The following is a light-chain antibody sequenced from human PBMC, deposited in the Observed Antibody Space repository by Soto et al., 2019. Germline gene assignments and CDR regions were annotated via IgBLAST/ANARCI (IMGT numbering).Light chain of an antibody. Sequence: QSVLTQPASVSGSPGQSITISCTGTSSDVGGYNYVSWYQHHPGKAPKILVFEVSNRRSGGSNRFYGSKSGNTASLPISGLQPEDEADYYCSIYASGASYVCGTGTKVTVL. CDR2: EVS. CDR3: SIYASGASYV. CDR1: SSDVGGYNY. V-gene: IGLV2-14*01. J-gene: IGLJ1*01.